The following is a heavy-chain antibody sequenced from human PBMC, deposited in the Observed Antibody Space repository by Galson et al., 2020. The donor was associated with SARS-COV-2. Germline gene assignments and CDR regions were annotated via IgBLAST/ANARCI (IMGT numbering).Heavy chain of an antibody. CDR3: ATVAPFYSGGYYHYYMDV. V-gene: IGHV1-24*01. Sequence: ASVKVSCKVSGYTLTKLCMHWVRQAPGKGLEWMGSFDPEDGETIYAQKFQGRVTVTEDTSTDTAYMELSSLRSEDTAVYYCATVAPFYSGGYYHYYMDVWGKGTTVTVSS. D-gene: IGHD1-26*01. CDR2: FDPEDGET. CDR1: GYTLTKLC. J-gene: IGHJ6*03.